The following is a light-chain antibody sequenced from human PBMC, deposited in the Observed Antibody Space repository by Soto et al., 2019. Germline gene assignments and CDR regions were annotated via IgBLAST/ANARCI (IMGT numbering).Light chain of an antibody. J-gene: IGKJ1*01. Sequence: DIQMTQSPSTLSASVGDRVTITCRASQSIERWMAWYQQKPGKAPSLLIFDASTLHSGVPSRFSGSGSGTDFTLTISSLQPDDFATYYCQQFAISTTFGQGTKVDIK. CDR3: QQFAISTT. CDR2: DAS. CDR1: QSIERW. V-gene: IGKV1-5*01.